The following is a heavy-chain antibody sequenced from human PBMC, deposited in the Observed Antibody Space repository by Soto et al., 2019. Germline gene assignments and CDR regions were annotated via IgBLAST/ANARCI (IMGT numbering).Heavy chain of an antibody. D-gene: IGHD6-19*01. CDR2: IRVGGGDT. CDR3: AKCSVGTVRTSGWCNWFDP. Sequence: EVRLLESGGGLTQSGGSRRLSCAASGFTLSSSAMNWVRQAPGKGLEWVSSIRVGGGDTFYADSVRGRFTVSRDISRNTLYLQMNSLRAEDTAIYYCAKCSVGTVRTSGWCNWFDPWGHGTLFTVSS. J-gene: IGHJ5*02. V-gene: IGHV3-23*01. CDR1: GFTLSSSA.